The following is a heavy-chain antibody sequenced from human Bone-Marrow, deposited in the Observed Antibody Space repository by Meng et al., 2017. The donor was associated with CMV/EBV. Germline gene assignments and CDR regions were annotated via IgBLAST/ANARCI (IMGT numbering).Heavy chain of an antibody. Sequence: GESLKISCAASGFTFSSYSMNWVRQAPGKGLEWVSSISSSSSYIYYADSVKGRFTISRDNAKNSLYLQMNSLRAEDTAVYYCARENGGNTNGMDVCGQGTTVTVSS. CDR1: GFTFSSYS. J-gene: IGHJ6*02. V-gene: IGHV3-21*01. D-gene: IGHD2-15*01. CDR2: ISSSSSYI. CDR3: ARENGGNTNGMDV.